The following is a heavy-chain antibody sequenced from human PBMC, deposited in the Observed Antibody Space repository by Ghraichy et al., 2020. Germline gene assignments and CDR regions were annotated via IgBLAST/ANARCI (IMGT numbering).Heavy chain of an antibody. Sequence: GGSLRLSCAASGFTFSSYWMHWVRQAPGKGLVWVSRINSDGSSTSYADSVKGRFTISRDNAKNTLYLQMNSLRAEDTAVYYCARGQFGYSYGPYYYYGMDVWGQGTTVTVSS. V-gene: IGHV3-74*01. CDR3: ARGQFGYSYGPYYYYGMDV. CDR1: GFTFSSYW. D-gene: IGHD5-18*01. CDR2: INSDGSST. J-gene: IGHJ6*02.